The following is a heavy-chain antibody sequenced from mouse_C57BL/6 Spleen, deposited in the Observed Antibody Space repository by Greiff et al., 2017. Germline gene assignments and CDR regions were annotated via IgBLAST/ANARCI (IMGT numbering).Heavy chain of an antibody. CDR2: INPSTGGT. V-gene: IGHV1-42*01. CDR1: GYSFTGYY. Sequence: EVKLVESGPELVKPGASVKISCKASGYSFTGYYMNWVKQSPEKSLEWIGEINPSTGGTTYNQKFKAKATLTVDKSSSTAYMQLKSLTSEDSAVYYCARGEYGNSYAMDYWGQGTSVTVSS. CDR3: ARGEYGNSYAMDY. D-gene: IGHD2-10*02. J-gene: IGHJ4*01.